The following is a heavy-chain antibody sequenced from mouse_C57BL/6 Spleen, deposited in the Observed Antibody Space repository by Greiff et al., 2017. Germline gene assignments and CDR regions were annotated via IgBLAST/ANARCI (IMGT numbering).Heavy chain of an antibody. CDR1: GYSITSGYY. D-gene: IGHD1-1*01. J-gene: IGHJ1*03. CDR3: ARGGATVVDWYFDV. CDR2: ISYDGSN. V-gene: IGHV3-6*01. Sequence: EVKLMESGPGLVKPSQSLSLTCSVTGYSITSGYYWNWIRQFPGNKLEWMGYISYDGSNNYNPSLKNRISITRDTSKNQFFLKLNSVTTEDTATXYCARGGATVVDWYFDVWGTGTTVTVSS.